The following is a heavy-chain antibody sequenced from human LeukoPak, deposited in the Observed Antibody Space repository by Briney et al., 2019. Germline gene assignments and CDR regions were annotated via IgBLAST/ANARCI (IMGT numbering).Heavy chain of an antibody. CDR2: ISGSGGST. D-gene: IGHD2-21*01. V-gene: IGHV3-23*01. CDR1: GFTFSSYA. CDR3: AKFLPTHIVVANYYFDY. J-gene: IGHJ4*02. Sequence: GGSLRLSCAASGFTFSSYAMSWVRQAPGKGLEWVSAISGSGGSTYYADSVKGRFTISRDNSKNTVYLQMNSQRAEDTAVYYCAKFLPTHIVVANYYFDYWGQGTLVTVSS.